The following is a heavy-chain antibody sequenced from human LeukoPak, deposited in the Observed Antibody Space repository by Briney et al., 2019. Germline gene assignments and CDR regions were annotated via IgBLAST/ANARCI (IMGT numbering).Heavy chain of an antibody. CDR1: GGSFSGYY. V-gene: IGHV4-34*01. D-gene: IGHD3-3*01. CDR3: ARKEFGVVIPGYYYYYCMDV. Sequence: SETLSLTCAVYGGSFSGYYLSWIRQPPGKGLEWIGEISHSGSTNYNPSLKSRVTISVDTSKNQFSLKLSSVTAADTAVYYCARKEFGVVIPGYYYYYCMDVWGKGTTVTVSS. J-gene: IGHJ6*03. CDR2: ISHSGST.